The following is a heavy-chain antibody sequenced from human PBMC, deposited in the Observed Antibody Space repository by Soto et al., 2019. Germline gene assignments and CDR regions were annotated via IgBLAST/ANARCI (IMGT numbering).Heavy chain of an antibody. CDR3: ASGRDGYNALDY. V-gene: IGHV3-74*01. CDR1: GFTFSSYW. CDR2: INSDGSST. J-gene: IGHJ4*02. D-gene: IGHD5-12*01. Sequence: EVQLVESGGGLVQPGGSLRLSCAASGFTFSSYWMHWVRQAPGKGLVWVSRINSDGSSTSYADSVKGRVTSSRDNAKNTLYLQMNSLRAEDTAVYYCASGRDGYNALDYWGQGTLVTVSS.